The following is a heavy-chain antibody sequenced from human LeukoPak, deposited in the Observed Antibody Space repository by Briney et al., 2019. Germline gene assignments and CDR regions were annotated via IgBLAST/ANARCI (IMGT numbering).Heavy chain of an antibody. CDR2: ISGGTT. D-gene: IGHD6-19*01. V-gene: IGHV3-49*03. J-gene: IGHJ4*02. Sequence: GGSLRLSCTASGFTFGDYLMSWFRQAPGKGLEWIGFISGGTTEYAASVKGRFTISRDDSTSIAYLQMNSLTTEDTAVYYCSRGSGWLSVYWGQGTLVTVPS. CDR3: SRGSGWLSVY. CDR1: GFTFGDYL.